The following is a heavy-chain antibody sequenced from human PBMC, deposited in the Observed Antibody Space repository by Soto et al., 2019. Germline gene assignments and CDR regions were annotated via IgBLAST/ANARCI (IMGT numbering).Heavy chain of an antibody. V-gene: IGHV4-34*01. Sequence: ETLSDTIAVYGGSFSGYYWRWIRQHPRKGLEWIGEINHSGSTNYNPSLKSRVTISVDTSKTQFSLKLSSVTAADTAVYYCARGGSGWYHWFDPWGQGTLVTVSS. J-gene: IGHJ5*02. CDR3: ARGGSGWYHWFDP. CDR2: INHSGST. D-gene: IGHD6-19*01. CDR1: GGSFSGYY.